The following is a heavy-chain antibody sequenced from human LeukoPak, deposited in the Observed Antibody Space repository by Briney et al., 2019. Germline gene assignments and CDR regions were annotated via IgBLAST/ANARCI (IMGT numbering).Heavy chain of an antibody. CDR1: GGSFSGYY. CDR3: ARDRYFDWLPLDY. J-gene: IGHJ4*02. V-gene: IGHV4-34*01. Sequence: PSETLPLTCAVYGGSFSGYYWSWIRQPPGKGLEWIGEINHSGSTNYNPSLKSRVTISVDTSKNQFSLKLSSVTAADTAVYYCARDRYFDWLPLDYWGQGTLVTVSS. CDR2: INHSGST. D-gene: IGHD3-9*01.